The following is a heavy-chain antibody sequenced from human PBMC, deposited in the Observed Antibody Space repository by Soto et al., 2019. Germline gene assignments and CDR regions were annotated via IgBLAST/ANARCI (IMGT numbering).Heavy chain of an antibody. V-gene: IGHV4-30-4*01. J-gene: IGHJ3*02. CDR3: ARSLGFCISTSCYPDAFDI. Sequence: SETLSLTCTVSGGSISSGDYYWSWIRQPPGKGLEWIGYIYYSGSTYYNPSLKSRVTISVDTSKNQFSLKLSSVTAADTAVYYCARSLGFCISTSCYPDAFDIWGQGTMVTVSS. CDR1: GGSISSGDYY. D-gene: IGHD2-2*01. CDR2: IYYSGST.